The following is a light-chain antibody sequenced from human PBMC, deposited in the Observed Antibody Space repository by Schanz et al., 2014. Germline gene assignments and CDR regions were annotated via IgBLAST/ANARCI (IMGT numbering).Light chain of an antibody. V-gene: IGKV3-20*01. CDR2: AAS. CDR3: QQYGSSPWT. CDR1: QSISSSL. J-gene: IGKJ1*01. Sequence: IVLTQSPGTLSLSPGERGTLSCRASQSISSSLLAWYQKKPGQAPTLLIYAASSRASGIPDRFSGSGSGTDFTLTISRLEPEDFAVYYCQQYGSSPWTFGQGTRVDVK.